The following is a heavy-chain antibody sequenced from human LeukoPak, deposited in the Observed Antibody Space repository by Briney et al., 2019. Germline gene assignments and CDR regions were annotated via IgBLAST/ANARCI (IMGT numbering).Heavy chain of an antibody. J-gene: IGHJ4*02. CDR3: AKKGGNNGYYGYFDY. V-gene: IGHV3-30-3*02. CDR2: VSAAGTNK. CDR1: GFTFSNYA. Sequence: PGGSLRLSCAASGFTFSNYAMHWVRQAPGKGLEWVAVVSAAGTNKYYVDSVKGRFTISRDNSKNTLYLQMNSLTFEDTAVYFRAKKGGNNGYYGYFDYWGQGTLVTVSS. D-gene: IGHD3-22*01.